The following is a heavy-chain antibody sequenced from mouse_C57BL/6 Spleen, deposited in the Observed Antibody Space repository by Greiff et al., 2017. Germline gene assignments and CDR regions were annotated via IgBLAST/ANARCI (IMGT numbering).Heavy chain of an antibody. CDR3: ARLTGSNYVLDY. CDR1: GYAFTNYL. Sequence: VQLHQSGAELVRPGTSVKVSCKASGYAFTNYLIEWVKQRPGQGLEWIGVINPGSGGTNYNEKFKGKATLTADKSSSTAYMQLSSLTSEDSAVYFCARLTGSNYVLDYWGQGTTLTVSS. D-gene: IGHD2-5*01. CDR2: INPGSGGT. J-gene: IGHJ2*01. V-gene: IGHV1-54*01.